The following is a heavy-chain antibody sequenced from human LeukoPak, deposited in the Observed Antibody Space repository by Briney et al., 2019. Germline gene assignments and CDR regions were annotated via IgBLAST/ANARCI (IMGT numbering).Heavy chain of an antibody. J-gene: IGHJ5*02. CDR3: ARRPDYGDYVSWFDP. CDR1: GGSISSYY. Sequence: SETLSLTCTVSGGSISSYYRSWIRQPPGKGLEWIGYIYYSGSTNYNPSLKSRVTISVDTSKNQFSLKLSSVTAADTAVYYCARRPDYGDYVSWFDPWGQGTLVTVSS. D-gene: IGHD4-17*01. V-gene: IGHV4-59*12. CDR2: IYYSGST.